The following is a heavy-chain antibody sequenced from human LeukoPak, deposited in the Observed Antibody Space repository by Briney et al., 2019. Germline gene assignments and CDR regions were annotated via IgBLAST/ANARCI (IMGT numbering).Heavy chain of an antibody. CDR1: GFTFSSYS. J-gene: IGHJ4*02. CDR3: ARRAGAYSHPYDY. CDR2: ISHTGSNA. D-gene: IGHD4/OR15-4a*01. Sequence: GGSLRLSCAASGFTFSSYSMNWVRQAPGKGLEWVSVISHTGSNAYYADSVKGRFAISRDNSKNTLYLQMNSLRAEDTAVYYCARRAGAYSHPYDYWGQGTLVTVSS. V-gene: IGHV3-30*03.